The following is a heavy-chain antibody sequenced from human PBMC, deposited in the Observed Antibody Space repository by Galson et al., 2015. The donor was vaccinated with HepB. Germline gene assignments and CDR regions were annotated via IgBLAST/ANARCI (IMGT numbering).Heavy chain of an antibody. Sequence: PALVKPTQTLTLPCTVSGFSLSNARMGVSWIRQPPGKALEWLAHIFSNDEKSYSTSLKSRLTISKDTSKSQVVLTMTNMDPVDTATYYCARTGLRPIAAAGTSFDYWGQGTLVTVSS. CDR3: ARTGLRPIAAAGTSFDY. J-gene: IGHJ4*02. V-gene: IGHV2-26*01. CDR2: IFSNDEK. D-gene: IGHD6-13*01. CDR1: GFSLSNARMG.